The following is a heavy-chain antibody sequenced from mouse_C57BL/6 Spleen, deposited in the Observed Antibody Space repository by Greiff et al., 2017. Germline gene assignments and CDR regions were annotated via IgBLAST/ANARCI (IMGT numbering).Heavy chain of an antibody. V-gene: IGHV1-64*01. Sequence: VQLQQPGAELVKPGASVKLSCKASGYTFTSYWMHWVKQRPGQGLEWIGMIHPNSGSTNYNEKFKSKATLTVDKSSSTAYMQLSSLTSEDSAVYYCARKPGGSSYYFDYWGQGTTLTVSS. CDR3: ARKPGGSSYYFDY. D-gene: IGHD1-1*01. J-gene: IGHJ2*01. CDR1: GYTFTSYW. CDR2: IHPNSGST.